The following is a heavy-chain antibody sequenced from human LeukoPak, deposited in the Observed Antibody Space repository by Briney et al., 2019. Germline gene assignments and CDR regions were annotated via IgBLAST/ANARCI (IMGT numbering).Heavy chain of an antibody. Sequence: EASVKVSCKASGYTSTSYYMHWVRQAPGQGLEWMGIINPSGGSTSYAQKFQGRVTMTRDTSTSTVYMELSSLRSEDTAVYYCASTPPGSYGYGDFDYWGQGTLVTVSS. CDR3: ASTPPGSYGYGDFDY. CDR2: INPSGGST. V-gene: IGHV1-46*01. D-gene: IGHD5-18*01. J-gene: IGHJ4*02. CDR1: GYTSTSYY.